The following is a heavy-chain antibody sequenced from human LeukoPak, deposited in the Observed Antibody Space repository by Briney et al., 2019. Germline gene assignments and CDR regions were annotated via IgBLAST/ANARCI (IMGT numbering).Heavy chain of an antibody. CDR3: GSPVVGDFRRDGYNDALGQ. CDR2: INTNSGGT. D-gene: IGHD5-24*01. Sequence: GASVKVSCKASGYTFTGYYMQWVRRAPGQGLEWMGWINTNSGGTNYAQKFQGRVTMTRDTSISTAYMELSRLRSDDTAVCYCGSPVVGDFRRDGYNDALGQWGQGTLVTVSS. CDR1: GYTFTGYY. J-gene: IGHJ4*02. V-gene: IGHV1-2*02.